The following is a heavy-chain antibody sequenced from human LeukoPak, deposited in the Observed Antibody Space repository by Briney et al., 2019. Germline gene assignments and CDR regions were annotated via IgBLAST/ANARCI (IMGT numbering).Heavy chain of an antibody. D-gene: IGHD3-16*01. CDR3: ARDHFEEEVSRGRSYYHYYYMDV. V-gene: IGHV3-30*02. CDR2: IRYDGSNQ. J-gene: IGHJ6*03. Sequence: PGGSLRLSCAASGFTFSSYGMHWVRQAPGKGLEWVAFIRYDGSNQYSADSVKGRFTVSRDNSESTVYLQMNSLRAEDTAVYYCARDHFEEEVSRGRSYYHYYYMDVWGKGTTVTVSS. CDR1: GFTFSSYG.